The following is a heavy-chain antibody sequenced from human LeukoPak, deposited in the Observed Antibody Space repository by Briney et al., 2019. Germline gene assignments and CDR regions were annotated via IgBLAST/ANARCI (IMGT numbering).Heavy chain of an antibody. CDR1: GGSVSSDGYS. CDR2: IYHSGTT. J-gene: IGHJ4*02. CDR3: ARNIVGPRQVDY. D-gene: IGHD1-26*01. V-gene: IGHV4-61*08. Sequence: SETLSLTCTVSGGSVSSDGYSWSWIRQPPGKGLEWIGYIYHSGTTNYNPSLKSRVTTSVDTSKSQFSLKRSSVTAADTAIYYCARNIVGPRQVDYWGQGTLVTVSS.